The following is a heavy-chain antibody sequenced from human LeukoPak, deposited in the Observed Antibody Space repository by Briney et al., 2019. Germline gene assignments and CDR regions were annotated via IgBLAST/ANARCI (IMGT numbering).Heavy chain of an antibody. CDR2: ISASGDST. J-gene: IGHJ4*02. D-gene: IGHD3-10*01. Sequence: GGSLRLSCAASGFTFSSCGMSWVRQAPGKGRECVSGISASGDSTYYADSVKGRFTISRDNSKNTVFLQMNSLRAEDTAVYYCARLASGSYYNIPYFDYWGQGTLVSVSS. CDR1: GFTFSSCG. V-gene: IGHV3-23*01. CDR3: ARLASGSYYNIPYFDY.